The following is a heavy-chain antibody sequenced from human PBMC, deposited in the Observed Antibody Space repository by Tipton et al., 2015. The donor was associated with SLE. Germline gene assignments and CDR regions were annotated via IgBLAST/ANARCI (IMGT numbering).Heavy chain of an antibody. J-gene: IGHJ4*02. Sequence: WVRQAPGKGLEWIGSIFYTGSTYYNPSLKSRVSFSIDTSKHQFSLKLNSVTAADTAVYYCARRHYSGPFDSWGQGTLVTVSS. V-gene: IGHV4-39*07. CDR2: IFYTGST. CDR3: ARRHYSGPFDS. D-gene: IGHD5-12*01.